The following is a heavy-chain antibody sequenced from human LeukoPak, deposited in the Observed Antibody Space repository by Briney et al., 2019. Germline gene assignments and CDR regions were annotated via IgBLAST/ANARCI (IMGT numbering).Heavy chain of an antibody. CDR3: ARGLQLDAFDI. J-gene: IGHJ3*02. Sequence: GGPLRLSCAASGFTFSSYSMNGVRQAPGKGLECVSSISSSSSYIYSADSVKGRFTISRDNAKNSLYLQMNSLRAEDTAVYYCARGLQLDAFDIWGQGTMVTVSS. D-gene: IGHD5-18*01. V-gene: IGHV3-21*01. CDR1: GFTFSSYS. CDR2: ISSSSSYI.